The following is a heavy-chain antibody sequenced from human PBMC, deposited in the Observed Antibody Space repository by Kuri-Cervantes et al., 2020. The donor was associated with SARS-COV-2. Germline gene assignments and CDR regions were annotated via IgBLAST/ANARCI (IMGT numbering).Heavy chain of an antibody. D-gene: IGHD2-15*01. CDR1: GGPISSSLYY. CDR2: IYYSGST. CDR3: VRVDCSAGTCYRRSFDY. J-gene: IGHJ4*02. Sequence: GSLRLSCTVSGGPISSSLYYWGWVRQPPGQGLEWIGSIYYSGSTYYNPSLNSRVTISVDTSKNQFSLKLTSVTAADTAVYYCVRVDCSAGTCYRRSFDYWGRGTLVTVSS. V-gene: IGHV4-39*01.